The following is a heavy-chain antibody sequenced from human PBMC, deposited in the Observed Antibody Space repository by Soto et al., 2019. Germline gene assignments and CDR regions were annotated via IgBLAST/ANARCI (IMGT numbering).Heavy chain of an antibody. V-gene: IGHV3-23*01. CDR3: AKCMQAYWNYDAHHI. Sequence: GGSLRLSCAASGFTFSTFSMTWVRQAPGKGLEWVAHITASEGTTYYADSVKGRFTISRDTSSNTLYLQMNSLRAEDTALYYCAKCMQAYWNYDAHHIWGQGTMVTVSS. J-gene: IGHJ3*02. CDR1: GFTFSTFS. CDR2: ITASEGTT. D-gene: IGHD1-7*01.